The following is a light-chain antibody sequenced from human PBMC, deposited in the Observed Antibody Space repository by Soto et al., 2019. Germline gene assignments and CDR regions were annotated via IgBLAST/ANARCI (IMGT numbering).Light chain of an antibody. V-gene: IGKV2-30*01. Sequence: DVVMTQSPLSLPVTLGQPASISCRSSQSLVYSDGNTYLSWFQQGPGQSPRRLIYQVSNRASGVPDRFSGSGSGTDFTLKISRVEAADVGVYYCMQALQSLTFGQGTRLEIK. CDR2: QVS. CDR3: MQALQSLT. CDR1: QSLVYSDGNTY. J-gene: IGKJ5*01.